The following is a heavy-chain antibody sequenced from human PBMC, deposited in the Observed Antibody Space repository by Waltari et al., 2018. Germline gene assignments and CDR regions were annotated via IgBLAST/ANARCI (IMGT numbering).Heavy chain of an antibody. CDR3: ARVMTTVTKVEDY. Sequence: EVQLLESGGGLVQPGGSLRLSCAASGFTFSSYAMSWVRQAPGKGLEWVSVISGSGGSTYYADSVKGRFQISRDNSKNTLYLQMNSLRAEDTAVYYCARVMTTVTKVEDYWGQGTLVTVSS. D-gene: IGHD4-17*01. J-gene: IGHJ4*02. V-gene: IGHV3-23*01. CDR2: ISGSGGST. CDR1: GFTFSSYA.